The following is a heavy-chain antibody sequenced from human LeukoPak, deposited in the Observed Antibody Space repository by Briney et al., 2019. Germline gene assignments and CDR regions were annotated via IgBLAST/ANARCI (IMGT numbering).Heavy chain of an antibody. CDR1: GYTFTQYA. Sequence: GASVKVSCKASGYTFTQYAMNWVRRAPGQGLEWMGGIIPIFGTANYAQKFQGRVTITADKSTSTAYMELSSLRSEDTAVYYCARAFSSWRRSFDYWGQGTLVTVSS. J-gene: IGHJ4*02. CDR3: ARAFSSWRRSFDY. D-gene: IGHD6-13*01. CDR2: IIPIFGTA. V-gene: IGHV1-69*06.